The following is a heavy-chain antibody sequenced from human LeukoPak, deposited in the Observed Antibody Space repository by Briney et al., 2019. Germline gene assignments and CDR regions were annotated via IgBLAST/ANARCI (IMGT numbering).Heavy chain of an antibody. D-gene: IGHD3-10*01. Sequence: GGSLRLSCAASGFTFSDYYMSWIRQAPGKGLEWVSYISSSSSYTNYADSVKGRFTISRDNAKNSLYLQMNSLRAEDTAVYYCARWDGSGSYYTSFDYGGQGTLVTVSA. J-gene: IGHJ4*02. CDR3: ARWDGSGSYYTSFDY. CDR2: ISSSSSYT. CDR1: GFTFSDYY. V-gene: IGHV3-11*03.